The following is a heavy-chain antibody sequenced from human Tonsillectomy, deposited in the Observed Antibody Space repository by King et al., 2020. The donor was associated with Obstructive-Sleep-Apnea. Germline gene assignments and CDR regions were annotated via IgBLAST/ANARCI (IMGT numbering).Heavy chain of an antibody. V-gene: IGHV4-39*07. D-gene: IGHD4-23*01. CDR1: GGSISSSTYY. Sequence: QLQESGPGLVKTSETLSLTCTVSGGSISSSTYYWGWIRQPPGKGLEWIGRINYSGSTYYNPSLKSRVTISVDTSKNQFSLKVTSVTAADTAVYYCARDYWGAPATYGGNDYWGQGILVTVSS. J-gene: IGHJ4*02. CDR3: ARDYWGAPATYGGNDY. CDR2: INYSGST.